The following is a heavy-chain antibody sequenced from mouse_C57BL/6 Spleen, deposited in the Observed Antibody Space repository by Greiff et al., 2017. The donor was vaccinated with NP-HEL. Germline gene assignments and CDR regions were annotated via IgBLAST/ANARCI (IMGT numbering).Heavy chain of an antibody. Sequence: VQLQQSVAELVRPGASVELSCTASGFNIKNTYMHWVKQRPEQGLEWIGRIDPANGNTKYAPKFQGKATITADTSSNTAYLQLSSLTSEDTAIYYWARSPLYDYYNWSWFAYWGQGTLVTVSA. CDR2: IDPANGNT. CDR3: ARSPLYDYYNWSWFAY. V-gene: IGHV14-3*01. J-gene: IGHJ3*01. D-gene: IGHD2-4*01. CDR1: GFNIKNTY.